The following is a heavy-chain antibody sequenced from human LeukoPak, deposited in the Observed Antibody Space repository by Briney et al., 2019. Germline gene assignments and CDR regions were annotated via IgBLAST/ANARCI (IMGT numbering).Heavy chain of an antibody. CDR2: IIPIFGTA. V-gene: IGHV1-69*13. CDR1: GGTFSSYA. CDR3: ARDEYSYDNWFDP. Sequence: ASVTVSCKASGGTFSSYAISWVRQAPGQGFEWMGGIIPIFGTANYAQKFQGRVTIAADESTSTAYMELSSLRSEDTAVYYCARDEYSYDNWFDPWGQGTLVTVSS. J-gene: IGHJ5*02. D-gene: IGHD5-18*01.